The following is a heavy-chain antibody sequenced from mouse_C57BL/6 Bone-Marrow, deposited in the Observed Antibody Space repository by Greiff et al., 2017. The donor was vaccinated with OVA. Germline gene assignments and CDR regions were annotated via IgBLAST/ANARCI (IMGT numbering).Heavy chain of an antibody. Sequence: VQLQQSGPELVKPGASVKISCKASGYTFTDYYMNWVKQSHGKSLEWIGDINPNNGGTSYNQKFKGKATLTVDKSSSTAYMELRSLTSEDSAVDYCASTPAYYSNYGGYFDVWGTGTTVTVSS. CDR2: INPNNGGT. CDR3: ASTPAYYSNYGGYFDV. V-gene: IGHV1-26*01. D-gene: IGHD2-5*01. J-gene: IGHJ1*03. CDR1: GYTFTDYY.